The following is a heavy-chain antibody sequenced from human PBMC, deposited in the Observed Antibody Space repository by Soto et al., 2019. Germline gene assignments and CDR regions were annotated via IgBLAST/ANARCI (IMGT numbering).Heavy chain of an antibody. D-gene: IGHD3-3*01. CDR3: ARQYYDFWSGYYMNPRARYYYGMDI. CDR1: GFTFSSYG. V-gene: IGHV3-33*01. Sequence: GGSLRLSCAASGFTFSSYGMHWVLQAPGKGLEWVAVIWYDGSNKYYADSVKGRFTISRDNSKNTLYLQMNSLRAEDTAVYYCARQYYDFWSGYYMNPRARYYYGMDIWGQGTTVTVSS. J-gene: IGHJ6*02. CDR2: IWYDGSNK.